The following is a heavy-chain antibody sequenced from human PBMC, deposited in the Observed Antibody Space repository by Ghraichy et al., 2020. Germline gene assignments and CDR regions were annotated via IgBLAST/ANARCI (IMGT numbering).Heavy chain of an antibody. Sequence: GGPLRLSCAASGFTFDDYAMHWVRQAPGKGLEWVSLISGDGGSTYYADSVKGRFTISRDNSKNSLYLQMNSLRTEDTALYYCAKDRYGGNSGDFVYWGQGTLLTVSS. J-gene: IGHJ4*02. CDR2: ISGDGGST. V-gene: IGHV3-43*02. D-gene: IGHD4-23*01. CDR3: AKDRYGGNSGDFVY. CDR1: GFTFDDYA.